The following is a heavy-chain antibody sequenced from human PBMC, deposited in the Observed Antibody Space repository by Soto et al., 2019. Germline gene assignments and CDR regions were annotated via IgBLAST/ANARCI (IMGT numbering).Heavy chain of an antibody. CDR2: VSGYSGHS. D-gene: IGHD6-6*01. Sequence: ASVKVSCKASNETLTTYGISWVWQAPGQGLEWMGWVSGYSGHSSSAQEFQDRVIMTTDTSTNTAYMELRSLTSDDSAVYFCARDSSSSGYYYGMDVWGQGTTVTVSS. CDR3: ARDSSSSGYYYGMDV. V-gene: IGHV1-18*01. CDR1: NETLTTYG. J-gene: IGHJ6*02.